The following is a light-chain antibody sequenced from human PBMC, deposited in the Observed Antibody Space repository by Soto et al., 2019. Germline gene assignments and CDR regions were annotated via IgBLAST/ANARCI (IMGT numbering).Light chain of an antibody. Sequence: QSALTQPASVSGSPGQSITISCTGTSSDVGGFKYVSWYQHQPGKAPKLIFSGANHRPSGVSNRFSASKSGNTASLTISGLQAEDEADYYCVSYTSSTTLVFGGGTKLTVL. V-gene: IGLV2-14*03. CDR1: SSDVGGFKY. CDR2: GAN. J-gene: IGLJ2*01. CDR3: VSYTSSTTLV.